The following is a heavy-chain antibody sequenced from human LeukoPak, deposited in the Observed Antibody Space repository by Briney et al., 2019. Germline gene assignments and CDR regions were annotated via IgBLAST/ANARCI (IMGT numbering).Heavy chain of an antibody. CDR1: GASIGSNF. D-gene: IGHD3-10*01. V-gene: IGHV4-59*01. CDR2: IYHSGNT. J-gene: IGHJ4*03. CDR3: VRLMPLPSTKWHGEAIRLGY. Sequence: PSGPLSLPCTVPGASIGSNFGSWVRQPPGRTLEWIGNIYHSGNTNTGSPKYNPSLHSQVTISADTPRNQVSLRLSSVTAVAAAIYYCVRLMPLPSTKWHGEAIRLGYWGQGGLGIASS.